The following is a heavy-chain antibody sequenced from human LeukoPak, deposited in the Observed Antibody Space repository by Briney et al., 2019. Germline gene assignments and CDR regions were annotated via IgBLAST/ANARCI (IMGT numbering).Heavy chain of an antibody. J-gene: IGHJ5*02. D-gene: IGHD2-8*01. CDR1: GRSISSTSYY. V-gene: IGHV4-39*07. CDR2: IYHSGET. CDR3: AETNTQDWFDP. Sequence: WETLSLTCRVSGRSISSTSYYWGWIRQPPGKGLEWIASIYHSGETFYNPSVESRVAKTVDTSNSEVLLDLYSGTAPDPSMYYCAETNTQDWFDPWGRGTLVTVSS.